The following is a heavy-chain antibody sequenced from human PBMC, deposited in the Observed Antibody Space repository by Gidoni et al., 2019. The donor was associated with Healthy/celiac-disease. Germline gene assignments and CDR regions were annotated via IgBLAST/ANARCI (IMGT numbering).Heavy chain of an antibody. CDR3: ARAKYSSSWYSYYYYGMDV. D-gene: IGHD6-13*01. CDR2: ISSSSSYI. V-gene: IGHV3-21*01. CDR1: GFTFSSFS. Sequence: EVQLVESGGGLVKPGGSLRLSCAASGFTFSSFSMNWVRQAPGKGLEWVSSISSSSSYIYYADSVKGRFTIARDNAKNSLYLQMNSLRAEDTAVYYCARAKYSSSWYSYYYYGMDVWGQGTTVTVSS. J-gene: IGHJ6*02.